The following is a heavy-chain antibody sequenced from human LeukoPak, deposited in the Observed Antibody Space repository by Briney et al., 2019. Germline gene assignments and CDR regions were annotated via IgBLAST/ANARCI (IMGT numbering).Heavy chain of an antibody. CDR2: FYNSGSS. CDR1: GGSISDYY. CDR3: ARVPSSRAPFDY. Sequence: SETLSLTCTVSGGSISDYYRGWIRQPPGKGLEWIGYFYNSGSSTYNPSLKSRVTISVDTSKNQFSLKLSSVTAADTAVYYCARVPSSRAPFDYWGQGTLVTVSS. J-gene: IGHJ4*02. D-gene: IGHD2-2*01. V-gene: IGHV4-59*01.